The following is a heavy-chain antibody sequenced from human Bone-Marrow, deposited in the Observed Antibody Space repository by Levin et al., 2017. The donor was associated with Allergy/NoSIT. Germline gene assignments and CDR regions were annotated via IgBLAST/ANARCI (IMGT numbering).Heavy chain of an antibody. Sequence: ASVKVSCKAAGTTFTGYYIHWVRQAPGQGLEWMGRINPTSGATTYSQKFRGRVTVTLDTSISAAYMELSRLTSDDTAVYYCATASGFGDYCDFWGQGTLVTISS. J-gene: IGHJ4*02. V-gene: IGHV1-2*06. CDR2: INPTSGAT. D-gene: IGHD3-10*01. CDR3: ATASGFGDYCDF. CDR1: GTTFTGYY.